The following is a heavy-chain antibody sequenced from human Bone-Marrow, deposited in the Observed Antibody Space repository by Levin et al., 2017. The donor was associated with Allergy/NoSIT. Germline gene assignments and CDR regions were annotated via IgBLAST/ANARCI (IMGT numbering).Heavy chain of an antibody. CDR1: GFSLTTSGVG. D-gene: IGHD3-22*01. J-gene: IGHJ4*02. CDR3: ALRRYYDTTGYGPFDY. V-gene: IGHV2-5*02. Sequence: SDPTLVKPTQTLTLTCIFSGFSLTTSGVGVGWIRQSPGKALEWLAVIYGDDDKRYRPFLRTRLTITKDTSKNQVVLTMTNMDPVDTATYYCALRRYYDTTGYGPFDYWGQGTLVTVSS. CDR2: IYGDDDK.